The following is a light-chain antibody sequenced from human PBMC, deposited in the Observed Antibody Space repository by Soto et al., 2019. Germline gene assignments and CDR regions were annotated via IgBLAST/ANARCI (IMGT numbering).Light chain of an antibody. Sequence: DIQMTQSPSSLSASVGDRVTITCRASQSISSYLNWYQQKPGKAPNLLIYAASSLQGGVPSRFSGSGWGTDFILTINNLQPEDFATYYCQQSHTAPWTFGQGTKVEIK. V-gene: IGKV1-39*01. CDR3: QQSHTAPWT. J-gene: IGKJ1*01. CDR1: QSISSY. CDR2: AAS.